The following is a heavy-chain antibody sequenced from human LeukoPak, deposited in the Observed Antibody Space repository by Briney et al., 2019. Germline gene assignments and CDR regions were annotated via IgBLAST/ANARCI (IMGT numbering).Heavy chain of an antibody. V-gene: IGHV3-7*01. Sequence: GGSLRLSCTVSGFTFSSYWMSWVRQAPGKGLEWVANINQGGSDKSYVDSVKGRFTVCRDNAKKSLYLQMNSLRAEDTAVYYCARDSGDGDYTPDMDVWGKGTTVTVSS. D-gene: IGHD2-21*02. CDR2: INQGGSDK. J-gene: IGHJ6*03. CDR3: ARDSGDGDYTPDMDV. CDR1: GFTFSSYW.